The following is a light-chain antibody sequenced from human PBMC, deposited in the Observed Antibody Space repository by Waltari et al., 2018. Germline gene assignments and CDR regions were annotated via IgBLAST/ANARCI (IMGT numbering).Light chain of an antibody. CDR3: FSYADGRSLV. V-gene: IGLV2-23*01. CDR2: EGT. J-gene: IGLJ2*01. Sequence: QSALTQSASVSGSPGQSITISCTGSSTDLGSSTLVSWYQHHPAKAPQLLIYEGTERPPGISHRFSGSKSGNTASLTISKLQAEDEADYYCFSYADGRSLVFGGGTKLTVL. CDR1: STDLGSSTL.